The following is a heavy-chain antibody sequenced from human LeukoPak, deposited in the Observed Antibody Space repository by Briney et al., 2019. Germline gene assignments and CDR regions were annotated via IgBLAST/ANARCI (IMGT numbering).Heavy chain of an antibody. CDR2: ITSGSSYI. D-gene: IGHD1-26*01. CDR1: GFTFSSYN. CDR3: ARDPYSGSYGNYYYYFMDV. Sequence: GGSLRLSCAASGFTFSSYNMNWVRQAPGKGLEGGSSITSGSSYIYYADSVKGRFTISRDNAKNSLYLQMNSLRAEDTAVYYCARDPYSGSYGNYYYYFMDVWGKGTTVTISS. J-gene: IGHJ6*03. V-gene: IGHV3-21*01.